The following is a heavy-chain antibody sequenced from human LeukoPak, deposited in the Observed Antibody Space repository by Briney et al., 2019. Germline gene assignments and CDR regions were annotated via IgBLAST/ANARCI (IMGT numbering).Heavy chain of an antibody. Sequence: ASVKVSCKASGDTFSGYYMHCVRQAPGQGLEWMGWINSNSGGTNYAQKFQGRVTMTRDTSISTAYMELSRLTSDDTAVYYCARGREVAGTVGYWGQGTLVTVSS. J-gene: IGHJ4*02. V-gene: IGHV1-2*02. CDR2: INSNSGGT. CDR3: ARGREVAGTVGY. CDR1: GDTFSGYY. D-gene: IGHD6-19*01.